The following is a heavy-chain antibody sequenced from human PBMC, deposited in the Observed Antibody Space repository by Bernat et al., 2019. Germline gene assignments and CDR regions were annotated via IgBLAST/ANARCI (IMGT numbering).Heavy chain of an antibody. CDR2: INTSSSSI. J-gene: IGHJ4*02. D-gene: IGHD6-13*01. CDR1: GFTFSSYS. Sequence: EVQLVESGGGLVQPGGSLRLSCAASGFTFSSYSMNWVRQAPGKGLEWVSYINTSSSSIYYADSVKGRFTVSRDNAKNSLYLQMNSLRAEDTAVYYCARDRDTAAGTLGHYWGQGTLVTVSS. V-gene: IGHV3-48*01. CDR3: ARDRDTAAGTLGHY.